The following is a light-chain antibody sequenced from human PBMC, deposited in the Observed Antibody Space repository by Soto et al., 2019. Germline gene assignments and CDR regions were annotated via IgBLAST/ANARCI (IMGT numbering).Light chain of an antibody. Sequence: EIVLTQSPGTLSLSPGERATLSCRASQSVSSSYLAWYQQKIGQAPRLLIYGASSRATGIPDRFSGSGSGTDFTLTISSLEPEDFAVYYCQQYGSSPWTFGQGTKVEIK. CDR3: QQYGSSPWT. CDR1: QSVSSSY. CDR2: GAS. J-gene: IGKJ1*01. V-gene: IGKV3-20*01.